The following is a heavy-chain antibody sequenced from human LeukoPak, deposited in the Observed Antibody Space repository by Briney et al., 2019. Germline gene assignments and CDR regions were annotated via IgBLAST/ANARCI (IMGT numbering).Heavy chain of an antibody. Sequence: NPSETLSLACTVSGYSISSGYYWGWIRQPPGKGLEWIGSIYHSGRTFYNPSLKSRVTISVDTSKNQFSLKLSSVTAADTAVYYCARVVGATPGYFDYWGQGTLVTVSS. V-gene: IGHV4-38-2*02. D-gene: IGHD1-26*01. CDR2: IYHSGRT. J-gene: IGHJ4*02. CDR1: GYSISSGYY. CDR3: ARVVGATPGYFDY.